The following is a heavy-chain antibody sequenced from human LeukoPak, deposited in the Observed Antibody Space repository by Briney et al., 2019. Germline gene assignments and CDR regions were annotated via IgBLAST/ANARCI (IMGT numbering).Heavy chain of an antibody. D-gene: IGHD3-10*01. Sequence: PGGSLRLSCAASGFSFSNYWMHWVRQAPGKGLVWVSRINSDESSTRYVDSVKGRFTISRDNAKNTLYLQMNSLRAEDTAVYYCARGQDVSWFGELLFYWGQGTLVTVSS. CDR1: GFSFSNYW. J-gene: IGHJ4*02. CDR2: INSDESST. CDR3: ARGQDVSWFGELLFY. V-gene: IGHV3-74*01.